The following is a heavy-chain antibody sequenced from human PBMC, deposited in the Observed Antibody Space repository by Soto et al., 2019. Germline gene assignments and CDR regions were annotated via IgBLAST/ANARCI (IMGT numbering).Heavy chain of an antibody. D-gene: IGHD2-15*01. CDR2: IIPILGIA. V-gene: IGHV1-69*02. J-gene: IGHJ6*02. CDR3: ARAGYCSGGSCYSSYGMDV. Sequence: QVQLVQSGAEVKKPGSSVKVSCKASVGTFSSYTISWVRQAPGQGLEWMGRIIPILGIANYAQKFQGRVTLTADKXTSLAXXELSSLRAEDTAVYYCARAGYCSGGSCYSSYGMDVWGQGTTVAVSS. CDR1: VGTFSSYT.